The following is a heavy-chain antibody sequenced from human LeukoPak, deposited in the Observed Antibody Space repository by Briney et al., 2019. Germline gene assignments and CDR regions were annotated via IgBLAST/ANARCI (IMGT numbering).Heavy chain of an antibody. Sequence: SEALSLTCTVSGGSISSSSYYWGWIRQPPGKGLEWIGSIYYSGSTYYNPSLKSRVTISVDTSKNQFSLKLSSVTAADTAVYYCARGAKRYFDLWGRGTLVTVSS. CDR3: ARGAKRYFDL. CDR2: IYYSGST. V-gene: IGHV4-39*01. J-gene: IGHJ2*01. CDR1: GGSISSSSYY.